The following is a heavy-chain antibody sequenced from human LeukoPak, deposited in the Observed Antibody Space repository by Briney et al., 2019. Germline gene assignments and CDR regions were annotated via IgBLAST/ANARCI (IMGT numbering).Heavy chain of an antibody. D-gene: IGHD3-3*01. V-gene: IGHV3-66*04. CDR2: IYSGGST. J-gene: IGHJ3*02. Sequence: GGSLRLSCAASGFTVSSNYMSWVRQAPGKGLEWVSVIYSGGSTYYADSVKGRFTISRGNSKNTLYLQMNSLRAEDTAVYYCARHDGVQFWSGYYNKGANAFDIWGQGTMVTVSS. CDR3: ARHDGVQFWSGYYNKGANAFDI. CDR1: GFTVSSNY.